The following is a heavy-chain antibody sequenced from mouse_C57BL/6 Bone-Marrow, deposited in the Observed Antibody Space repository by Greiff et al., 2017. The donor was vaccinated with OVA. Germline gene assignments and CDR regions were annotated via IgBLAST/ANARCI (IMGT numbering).Heavy chain of an antibody. CDR2: IDPETGGT. CDR1: GYTFTDYE. J-gene: IGHJ2*01. Sequence: QVQLQQSGAELVRPGASVTLSCKASGYTFTDYEMHWVKQTPVHGLEWIGAIDPETGGTAYNQKFKGKAILTADKSSSTDYMELRSLTSEDSAVYYCTFITTVVFDYWGQGTTLTVSS. D-gene: IGHD1-1*01. V-gene: IGHV1-15*01. CDR3: TFITTVVFDY.